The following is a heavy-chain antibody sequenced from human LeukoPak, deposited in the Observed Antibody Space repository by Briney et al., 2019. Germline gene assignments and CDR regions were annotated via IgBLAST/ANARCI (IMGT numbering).Heavy chain of an antibody. Sequence: ASVRASCKASGYTFNSYGISWVRQAPGQGLEWMGWISAHNGNTKYAQNFLGRVTMTTDTSRRAVYMELRSLTSDDTAVYYCARDFLYYDILTGPDHWGQGTLVTVSS. D-gene: IGHD3-9*01. CDR1: GYTFNSYG. CDR3: ARDFLYYDILTGPDH. V-gene: IGHV1-18*01. J-gene: IGHJ5*02. CDR2: ISAHNGNT.